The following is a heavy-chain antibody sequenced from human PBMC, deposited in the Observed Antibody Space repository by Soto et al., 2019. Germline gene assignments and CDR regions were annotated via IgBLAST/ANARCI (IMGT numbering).Heavy chain of an antibody. CDR1: GASINNYY. J-gene: IGHJ6*02. V-gene: IGHV4-59*01. CDR2: IHYSGTT. Sequence: QVQMQESGPGLVKPSETLSLTCTVSGASINNYYCNWVRQPPGKGLEWIGSIHYSGTTHYNPSLESRVTISRDAARNQFSPRLRSVTAADAAVYYCAGDTYGLDVWGQGTTVTVSS. CDR3: AGDTYGLDV.